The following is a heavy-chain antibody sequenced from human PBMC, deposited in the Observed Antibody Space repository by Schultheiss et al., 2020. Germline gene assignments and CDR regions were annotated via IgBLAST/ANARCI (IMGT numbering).Heavy chain of an antibody. CDR3: ARRVVVTAIFDY. CDR1: GGSISSSSYY. Sequence: SQTLSLTCTVSGGSISSSSYYWGWIRQPPGKGLEWIGEINHSGSTNYNPSLKSRVTISVDTSKNQFSLKLSSVTAADTAVYYCARRVVVTAIFDYWGQGTLVTVSS. CDR2: INHSGST. V-gene: IGHV4-39*07. J-gene: IGHJ4*02. D-gene: IGHD2-21*02.